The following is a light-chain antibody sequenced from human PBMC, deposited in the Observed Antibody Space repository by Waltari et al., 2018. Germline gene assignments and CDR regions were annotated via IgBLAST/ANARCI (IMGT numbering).Light chain of an antibody. Sequence: QPVLTLPPSASGTPGQAVSISCSGSSSNIGRHYVYWYQQLPGTAPKLLIYNNDQRPSELPHRFFGSKSDTSASLVISGLRSEDEGHYNCAAWDNSLSAWVFGGGTKLT. CDR2: NND. CDR1: SSNIGRHY. J-gene: IGLJ3*02. V-gene: IGLV1-47*01. CDR3: AAWDNSLSAWV.